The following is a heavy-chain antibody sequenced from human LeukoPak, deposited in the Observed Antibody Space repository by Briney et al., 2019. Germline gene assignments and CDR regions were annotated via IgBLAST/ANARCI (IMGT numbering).Heavy chain of an antibody. CDR2: ISAYNGNT. V-gene: IGHV1-18*01. CDR3: ARTQGSDFWRGYPEYYFDY. CDR1: GYTFTSYG. J-gene: IGHJ4*02. Sequence: GASVKVSCKASGYTFTSYGISWVRQAPGQGLEWMGWISAYNGNTNYAQKLQGRVTMTTDTSTSTAYMELRSLRSDDTAVYYCARTQGSDFWRGYPEYYFDYWGQGTLVTVSS. D-gene: IGHD3-3*01.